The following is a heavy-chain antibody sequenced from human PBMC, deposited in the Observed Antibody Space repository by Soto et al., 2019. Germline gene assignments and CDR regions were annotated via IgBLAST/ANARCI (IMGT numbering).Heavy chain of an antibody. CDR1: GGTLSDHG. J-gene: IGHJ3*02. V-gene: IGHV1-69*06. CDR3: ARGVYGSGNYYTGPSAFDI. Sequence: QVQLEQSGAEVKKPGSSVKISCKASGGTLSDHGVSWLRQAPGQGLEWVGGTIPVFNTAKYAPKFQGRVTIAADKSTNIAYMEVGSLRSDDTAFYSCARGVYGSGNYYTGPSAFDIWGQGTLVIVSS. CDR2: TIPVFNTA. D-gene: IGHD3-10*01.